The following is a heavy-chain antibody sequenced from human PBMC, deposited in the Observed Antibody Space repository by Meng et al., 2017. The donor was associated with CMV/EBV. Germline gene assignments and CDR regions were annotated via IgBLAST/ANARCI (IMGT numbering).Heavy chain of an antibody. CDR3: ARVRYYDFWSGYSERDYHYYGMDV. V-gene: IGHV4-61*01. CDR2: IYYSGST. CDR1: GGSVSSGSYY. J-gene: IGHJ6*02. Sequence: SETLSLTCTVSGGSVSSGSYYWSWIRQPPGKGLEWIGYIYYSGSTNYNPSLKSRVTISVDTSKNQFSLKLSSVTAADTAVYYCARVRYYDFWSGYSERDYHYYGMDVWGQGTTVTVSS. D-gene: IGHD3-3*01.